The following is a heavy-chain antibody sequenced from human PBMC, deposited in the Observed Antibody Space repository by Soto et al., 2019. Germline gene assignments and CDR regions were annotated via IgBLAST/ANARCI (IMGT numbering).Heavy chain of an antibody. CDR2: ISYSGST. Sequence: QVQLQESGPGLVKPSQTLSLTCTVSGGSIRSEDYYWSWIRQPPGKGLEWIGYISYSGSTAYKSSRSNRVSTSADTAKTQVSLKLNSAPAADTAVYYCARVRIVGSTTFDSDGQGTLVTVSS. J-gene: IGHJ4*02. CDR1: GGSIRSEDYY. V-gene: IGHV4-30-4*01. D-gene: IGHD1-26*01. CDR3: ARVRIVGSTTFDS.